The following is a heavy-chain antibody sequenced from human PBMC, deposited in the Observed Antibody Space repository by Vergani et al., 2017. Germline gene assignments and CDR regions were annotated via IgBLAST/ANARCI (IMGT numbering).Heavy chain of an antibody. CDR3: ARAQRDCSSTSCYRGLDY. CDR2: INHSGST. V-gene: IGHV4-34*01. D-gene: IGHD2-2*02. CDR1: GGSFSGYY. J-gene: IGHJ4*02. Sequence: QVQLQQWGAGLLKPSETLSLTCAVYGGSFSGYYWSWIRQPPGKGLEWIGEINHSGSTNYNRSLKSGVTISVDTSINQFSLKLSSVTAADTAVYYCARAQRDCSSTSCYRGLDYWGQGTLVTVSS.